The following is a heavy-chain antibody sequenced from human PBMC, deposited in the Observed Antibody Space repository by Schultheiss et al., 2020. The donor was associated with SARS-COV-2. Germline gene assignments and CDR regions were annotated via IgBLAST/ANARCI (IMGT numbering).Heavy chain of an antibody. CDR2: IDHSGST. CDR3: ARDYYDSSGANYYYYGMDV. J-gene: IGHJ6*02. CDR1: GYSIKTGYY. Sequence: SETLSLTCAVSGYSIKTGYYWGWIRQSPGKGLEWIGSIDHSGSTNYNPSLKSRVTISVDTSKNQFSLKLSSVTAADTAVYYCARDYYDSSGANYYYYGMDVWGQGTTVTVSS. V-gene: IGHV4-38-2*02. D-gene: IGHD3-22*01.